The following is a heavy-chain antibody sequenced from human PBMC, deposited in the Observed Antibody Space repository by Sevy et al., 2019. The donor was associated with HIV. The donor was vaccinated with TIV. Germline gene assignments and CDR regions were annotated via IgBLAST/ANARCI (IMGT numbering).Heavy chain of an antibody. CDR3: TSLSVDTAMGFDY. D-gene: IGHD5-18*01. J-gene: IGHJ4*02. Sequence: GGSLRLSCAASGFTFSGSAMHWVRQASGKGLEWVGRIRSKGNSYTTAYAASVKGRFIISRDDSKNTAYLQMNSLKTEDTAVYYCTSLSVDTAMGFDYWGQGTLVTVSS. CDR1: GFTFSGSA. CDR2: IRSKGNSYTT. V-gene: IGHV3-73*01.